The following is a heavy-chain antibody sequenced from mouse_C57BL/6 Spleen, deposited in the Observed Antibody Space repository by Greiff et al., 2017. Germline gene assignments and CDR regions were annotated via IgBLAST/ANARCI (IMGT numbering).Heavy chain of an antibody. CDR2: IYPGDGDT. J-gene: IGHJ2*01. D-gene: IGHD1-1*01. CDR3: ARRSDYYGSSYFDY. CDR1: GYAFSSYW. Sequence: QVQLKQSGAELVKPGASVKISCKASGYAFSSYWMNWVKQRPGKGLEWIGQIYPGDGDTNYNGKFKGKATLTADKSSSTAYMQLSSLTSEDSAVYFCARRSDYYGSSYFDYWGQGTTLTVSS. V-gene: IGHV1-80*01.